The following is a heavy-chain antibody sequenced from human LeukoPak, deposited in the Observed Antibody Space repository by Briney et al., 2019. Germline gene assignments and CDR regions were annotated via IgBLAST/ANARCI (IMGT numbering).Heavy chain of an antibody. J-gene: IGHJ3*02. Sequence: PGGSLRLSCAASGFTFSSYAMSWVRQAPGKGLEWVSAISGSGGSTYYADSVKGRFTISRDNSKNTLYLQMNSLRAEDTAVYYCAKSSDAMATEGDDAFDIWGQGTMVTVSS. CDR1: GFTFSSYA. CDR2: ISGSGGST. V-gene: IGHV3-23*01. D-gene: IGHD5-24*01. CDR3: AKSSDAMATEGDDAFDI.